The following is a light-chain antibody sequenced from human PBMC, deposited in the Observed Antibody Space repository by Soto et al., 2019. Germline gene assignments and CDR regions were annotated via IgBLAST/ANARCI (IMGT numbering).Light chain of an antibody. CDR1: QDISSW. CDR3: QQGDSFPFT. CDR2: AAS. J-gene: IGKJ4*01. V-gene: IGKV1-12*01. Sequence: DIQMTQSPSSVSASVGDTVTITCRASQDISSWVAWYQQKPGKAPKLLISAASSLQSGVPTRFSGSGSGTDFTLIISGLQPEDFATYFCQQGDSFPFTFGGGTTVDI.